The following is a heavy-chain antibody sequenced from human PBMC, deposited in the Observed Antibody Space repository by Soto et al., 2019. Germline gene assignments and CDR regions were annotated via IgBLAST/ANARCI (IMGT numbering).Heavy chain of an antibody. CDR2: IWYDGSNK. D-gene: IGHD4-17*01. CDR3: ARVPNTVSYYFDY. J-gene: IGHJ4*02. V-gene: IGHV3-33*01. Sequence: PGGSLRLSYAASGFTFSSYGMHWVRQAPGKGLEWVAVIWYDGSNKYYADSVKGRFTISRDNSKNTLYLQMNSLRAEDTAVYYCARVPNTVSYYFDYWGQGTLVTVSS. CDR1: GFTFSSYG.